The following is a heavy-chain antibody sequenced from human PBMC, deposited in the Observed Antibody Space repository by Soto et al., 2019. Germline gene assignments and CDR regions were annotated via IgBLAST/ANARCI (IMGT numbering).Heavy chain of an antibody. Sequence: EVQLLESGGGLVQPGESLRLSCTASGFTFSIYAMSWVRQAPGKGLEWVSAVGGSGANAYYADSVKGRVTISRANSESTLYLQMNSLRAEDTAVYYCAKWLVVPSAAPDYCGQGTLVTVSS. J-gene: IGHJ4*02. D-gene: IGHD2-2*01. CDR1: GFTFSIYA. V-gene: IGHV3-23*01. CDR2: VGGSGANA. CDR3: AKWLVVPSAAPDY.